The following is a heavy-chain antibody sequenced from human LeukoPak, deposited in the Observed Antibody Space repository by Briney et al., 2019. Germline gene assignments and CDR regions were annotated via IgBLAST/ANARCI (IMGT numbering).Heavy chain of an antibody. D-gene: IGHD6-13*01. Sequence: GGSLRLSCAASGFTFSSYGMHWVRQAPGKGLEWVAFIRYDGSNKYYADSVKGRFTISRDNSKNTLYLQMNSLRAEDTAVYYCAKDPHRSSLNWFDPWGQGTLVTVSS. V-gene: IGHV3-30*02. CDR1: GFTFSSYG. J-gene: IGHJ5*02. CDR2: IRYDGSNK. CDR3: AKDPHRSSLNWFDP.